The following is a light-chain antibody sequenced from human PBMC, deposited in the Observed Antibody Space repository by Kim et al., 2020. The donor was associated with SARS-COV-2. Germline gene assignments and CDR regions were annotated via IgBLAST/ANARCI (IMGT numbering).Light chain of an antibody. CDR3: AAWDDSLSGAV. CDR1: SPNIGSNY. Sequence: GQRVTISCSGSSPNIGSNYVYWYQQLPGTAPKLLIYRNNQRPSGVPDRFSGSKSGTSASLAISGLRSEDEADYYCAAWDDSLSGAVFGGGTQLTVL. J-gene: IGLJ7*01. V-gene: IGLV1-47*01. CDR2: RNN.